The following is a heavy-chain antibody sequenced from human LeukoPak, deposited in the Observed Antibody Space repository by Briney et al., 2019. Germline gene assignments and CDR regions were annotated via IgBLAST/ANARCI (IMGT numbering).Heavy chain of an antibody. V-gene: IGHV1-2*02. Sequence: ASVKVSCKASGYTFTAYYMYWVRQAPGQGLEWMGWINPNTGGTNSAQKFQGRVTMTRDTSISTAYMELKRLSSDDTAVYFCAREGFSTGSKCPAEYWGQGTLVTVSS. CDR3: AREGFSTGSKCPAEY. CDR2: INPNTGGT. J-gene: IGHJ4*02. CDR1: GYTFTAYY. D-gene: IGHD2-8*02.